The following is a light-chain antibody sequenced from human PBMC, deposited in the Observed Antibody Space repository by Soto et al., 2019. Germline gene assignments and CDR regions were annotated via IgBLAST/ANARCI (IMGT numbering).Light chain of an antibody. CDR2: DAS. J-gene: IGKJ1*01. CDR3: RQYGRSPRT. CDR1: QSVSSSY. V-gene: IGKV3-20*01. Sequence: EIVLTQSPGTLSLSPGERATLSCRASQSVSSSYLAWYQQKPGQAPRLLIYDASSRATGIPERFSGSGAGTDFTLTISRLEPEDFAVYYCRQYGRSPRTFGQGTKVEIK.